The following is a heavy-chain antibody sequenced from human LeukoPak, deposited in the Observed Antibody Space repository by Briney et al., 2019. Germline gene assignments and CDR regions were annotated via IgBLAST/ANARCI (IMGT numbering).Heavy chain of an antibody. J-gene: IGHJ2*01. Sequence: ASVKVSCKASGYTFSGYYIQWVRQAPGQGLEWMGWISAYNGNTNYAQKLQGRVTMTTDTSTSTAYMELRSLRSDDTAVYYCAREGPGDGDYEYEAYWYFDLWGRGTLVTVSS. CDR1: GYTFSGYY. V-gene: IGHV1-18*04. CDR2: ISAYNGNT. D-gene: IGHD4-17*01. CDR3: AREGPGDGDYEYEAYWYFDL.